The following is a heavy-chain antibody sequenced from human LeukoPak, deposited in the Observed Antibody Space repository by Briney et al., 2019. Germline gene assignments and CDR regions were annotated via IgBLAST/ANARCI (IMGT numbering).Heavy chain of an antibody. J-gene: IGHJ6*03. D-gene: IGHD2-15*01. CDR3: ARGCSGGSCYSDYYYYYMDV. CDR2: ISGSGGST. Sequence: GGSLRLSCAASGFTFSSYAMSWVRQAPGKGLEWVSAISGSGGSTYYADSVKGRFTISRDNSKNTLYLQMNSLRAEDTAVYYCARGCSGGSCYSDYYYYYMDVWGKGTTVTISS. V-gene: IGHV3-23*01. CDR1: GFTFSSYA.